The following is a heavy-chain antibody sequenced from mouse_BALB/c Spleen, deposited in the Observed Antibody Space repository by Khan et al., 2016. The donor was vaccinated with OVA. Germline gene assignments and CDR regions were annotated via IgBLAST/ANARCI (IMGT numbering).Heavy chain of an antibody. CDR1: GYTFSAYG. J-gene: IGHJ3*01. D-gene: IGHD4-1*01. CDR3: ARDLTGSFAY. Sequence: EVQLVESGGDLVRPGGSLKLSCAASGYTFSAYGMSWVRQSPDQRLEWVATINSGGYYTYYPDSLKGRFILSRDNSKNTLYLQMRSLKSEDTAMYFCARDLTGSFAYWGQGTLVTVSA. CDR2: INSGGYYT. V-gene: IGHV5-6*01.